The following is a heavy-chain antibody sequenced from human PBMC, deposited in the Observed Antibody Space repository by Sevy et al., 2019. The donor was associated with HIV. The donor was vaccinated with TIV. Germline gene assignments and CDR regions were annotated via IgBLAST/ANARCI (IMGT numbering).Heavy chain of an antibody. CDR3: TRVRALNYYDTSVSMADNWFDP. CDR1: GYTFTSYD. Sequence: ASVKVSCKASGYTFTSYDINWVRQATGQGLEWMGWMNPNTGNTGYSQKFQGRVTMTRDTSTSTAYMELRSLRSDDTAIYYCTRVRALNYYDTSVSMADNWFDPWGQGTLVTVSS. D-gene: IGHD3-22*01. V-gene: IGHV1-8*02. CDR2: MNPNTGNT. J-gene: IGHJ5*02.